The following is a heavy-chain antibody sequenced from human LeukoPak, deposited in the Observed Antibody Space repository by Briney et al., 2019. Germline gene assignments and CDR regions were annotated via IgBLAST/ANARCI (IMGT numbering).Heavy chain of an antibody. CDR3: AAAYCGGDCYSGPGAFDI. V-gene: IGHV3-66*01. Sequence: GGSLRLSCAASGFTVSSNYMSWVRQAPGKGLEWVSVIYSGGSTYYADSVKGRFTISRDNSKNTLYLQMDSLRAEDTAVYYCAAAYCGGDCYSGPGAFDIWGQGTMVTVSS. D-gene: IGHD2-21*02. J-gene: IGHJ3*02. CDR1: GFTVSSNY. CDR2: IYSGGST.